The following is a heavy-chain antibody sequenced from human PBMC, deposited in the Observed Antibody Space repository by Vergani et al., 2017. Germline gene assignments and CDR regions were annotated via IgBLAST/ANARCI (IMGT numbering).Heavy chain of an antibody. CDR1: GFTFTSSA. D-gene: IGHD3-10*01. V-gene: IGHV1-58*02. CDR2: IVVGSGNT. Sequence: QMQLVQSGPEVKKPGTSVKVSCKASGFTFTSSAMQWVRQARGQRLEWIGWIVVGSGNTNYAQKFQERVTITRDMSTSTAYMELSSLRSEDTAVYYCAAFYXANGSGSYYNWFDPWGQGTLVTVSS. CDR3: AAFYXANGSGSYYNWFDP. J-gene: IGHJ5*02.